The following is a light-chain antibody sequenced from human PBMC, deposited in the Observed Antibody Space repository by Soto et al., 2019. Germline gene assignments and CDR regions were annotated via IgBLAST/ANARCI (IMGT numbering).Light chain of an antibody. Sequence: DIQMTQPSTLSASVGDRVTLHCRASQSISTYLAWYQQKPGKAHKVLIYHASNLESGVPSRFSGGGSGTEFTLTISSLQPDDFATYYCQQYYMYSYTFGQGTKLDIK. J-gene: IGKJ2*01. CDR1: QSISTY. V-gene: IGKV1-5*01. CDR2: HAS. CDR3: QQYYMYSYT.